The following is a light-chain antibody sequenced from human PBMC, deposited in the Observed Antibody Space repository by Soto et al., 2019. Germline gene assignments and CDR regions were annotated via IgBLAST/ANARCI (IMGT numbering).Light chain of an antibody. J-gene: IGLJ1*01. CDR3: SSWDDNLGAVV. CDR2: TND. V-gene: IGLV1-44*01. Sequence: QSVLTQPPSASGTPGQRVTISCSGSSSNLGSNTVNWYQQLPGTAPKLLIYTNDQPPSGVPDRFSGSKSGTSASLAISGLQVEDEADYYCSSWDDNLGAVVFGAGTKVTVL. CDR1: SSNLGSNT.